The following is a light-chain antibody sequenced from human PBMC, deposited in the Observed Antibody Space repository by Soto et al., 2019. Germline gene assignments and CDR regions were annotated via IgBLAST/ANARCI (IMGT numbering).Light chain of an antibody. V-gene: IGKV1-39*01. Sequence: DTQMTQSPSSLSASVGDRVTITSRASQSISSYLNWYQQKPGKAPKLLIYAASSLQSGVPSRFSGSGSGTDFTLTISSLQPEDFATYYCQQSYSTLWTFGQGTKVDIK. J-gene: IGKJ1*01. CDR3: QQSYSTLWT. CDR2: AAS. CDR1: QSISSY.